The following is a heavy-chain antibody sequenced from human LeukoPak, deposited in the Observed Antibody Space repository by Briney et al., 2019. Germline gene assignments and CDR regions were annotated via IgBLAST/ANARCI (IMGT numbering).Heavy chain of an antibody. Sequence: SETLSLTCTVSGGSITNYYWSWIRQPPGKGLEWIGYILYSGSTNYNSSLKSRVTILVDTSKNQFSLKLSSVTAADTAVYYCARRTPVSRAFDIWGQGTMVTVSS. CDR3: ARRTPVSRAFDI. J-gene: IGHJ3*02. V-gene: IGHV4-59*01. CDR1: GGSITNYY. CDR2: ILYSGST.